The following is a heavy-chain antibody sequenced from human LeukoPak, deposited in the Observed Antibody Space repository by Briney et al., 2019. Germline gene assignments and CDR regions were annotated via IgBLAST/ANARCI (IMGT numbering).Heavy chain of an antibody. CDR1: GFTFSSYS. CDR2: ISSSSSYI. J-gene: IGHJ6*03. CDR3: ARLGDYYYYMDV. Sequence: GGSLRLSCAASGFTFSSYSMNWVRQAPGKGLEWVSSISSSSSYIYYADSVKGRFTISRDNAKNSLYLQMNSLRAEDTAMYYCARLGDYYYYMDVWGKGTTVTVSS. D-gene: IGHD3-16*01. V-gene: IGHV3-21*01.